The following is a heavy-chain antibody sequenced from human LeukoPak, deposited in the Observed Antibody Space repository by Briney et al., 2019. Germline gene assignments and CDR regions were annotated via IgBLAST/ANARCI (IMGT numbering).Heavy chain of an antibody. Sequence: PSETLSLTCAVYGGSFSDFYWSWIRQPPGTGLEWIGEINHSGRTNYNPSLKSRVTISVDTSKNQFSLKLSSVTAADTAVYYCARRHGSGWYDGAIDYWGQGTLVTVSS. CDR3: ARRHGSGWYDGAIDY. D-gene: IGHD6-19*01. V-gene: IGHV4-34*01. CDR1: GGSFSDFY. J-gene: IGHJ4*02. CDR2: INHSGRT.